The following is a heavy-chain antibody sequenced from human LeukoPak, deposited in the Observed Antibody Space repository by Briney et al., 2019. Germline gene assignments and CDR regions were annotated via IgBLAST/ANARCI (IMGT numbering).Heavy chain of an antibody. CDR2: INHSGST. CDR1: GGSFSGYY. CDR3: ARGERGITIFGVVIIGDAFDI. V-gene: IGHV4-34*01. D-gene: IGHD3-3*01. Sequence: SETLSLTCAVYGGSFSGYYWSWIRQPPGKGLEWIGEINHSGSTNYNPSLKSRVTISVDTSKNQFSLKLSSVTAADTAVYYCARGERGITIFGVVIIGDAFDIWGQGTIVTVSS. J-gene: IGHJ3*02.